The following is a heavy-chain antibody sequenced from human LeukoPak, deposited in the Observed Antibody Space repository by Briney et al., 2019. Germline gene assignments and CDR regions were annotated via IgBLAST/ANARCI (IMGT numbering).Heavy chain of an antibody. D-gene: IGHD1-26*01. V-gene: IGHV1-69*05. CDR3: ARPCRSYERLDAFDI. CDR2: IIPIFGTA. Sequence: ASVKVSCKASGGTFSSYAISWVRQAPGQGLEWMGGIIPIFGTANYAQKFQGRVTITTDESTSTAYMELSSLRSEDTAVYYCARPCRSYERLDAFDIWGQGTMVTVSS. CDR1: GGTFSSYA. J-gene: IGHJ3*02.